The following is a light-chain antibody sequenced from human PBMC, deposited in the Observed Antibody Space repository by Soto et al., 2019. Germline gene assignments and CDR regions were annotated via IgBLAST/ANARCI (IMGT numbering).Light chain of an antibody. J-gene: IGKJ5*01. Sequence: ELLLPPSPGPLSLAPVELSPLSFLSSQSVSNNYLAWYQEKPGQANRIIIYDAFNRATGIPARFSGSGSGTDFTLTIRSIEPEDFAVYYCNKRSSWPINVGQWTRREIK. CDR1: QSVSNNY. CDR2: DAF. CDR3: NKRSSWPIN. V-gene: IGKV3-11*01.